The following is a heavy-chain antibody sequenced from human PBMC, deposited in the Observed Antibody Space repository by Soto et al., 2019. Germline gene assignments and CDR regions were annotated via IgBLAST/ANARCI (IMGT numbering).Heavy chain of an antibody. CDR3: ASTFVFGGVIVMRRTYYYYGMDV. CDR2: IIPILGTA. Sequence: SVKVSCKASGGTFSSYAISWVRQAPGQGLEWMGGIIPILGTANYAQKLQGRVTITADESTSTVCMELSSLRSEDTAVYYCASTFVFGGVIVMRRTYYYYGMDVWGQGTTVTVSS. V-gene: IGHV1-69*13. CDR1: GGTFSSYA. J-gene: IGHJ6*02. D-gene: IGHD3-16*02.